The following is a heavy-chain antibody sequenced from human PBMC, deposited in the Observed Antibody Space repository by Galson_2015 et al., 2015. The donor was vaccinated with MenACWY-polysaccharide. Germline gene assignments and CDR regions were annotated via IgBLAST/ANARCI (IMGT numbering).Heavy chain of an antibody. D-gene: IGHD4-17*01. Sequence: TLSLTCAVSGVSISSGSHHWSWFRQYPGKSLEWIAYMFHSGGGNYNPSLRSRVTISLDKSRNQFSLNLSPVTAADTAVYFCAGIPATETSFGWFDPWGQGTLVTVSS. V-gene: IGHV4-31*11. CDR2: MFHSGGG. CDR1: GVSISSGSHH. J-gene: IGHJ5*02. CDR3: AGIPATETSFGWFDP.